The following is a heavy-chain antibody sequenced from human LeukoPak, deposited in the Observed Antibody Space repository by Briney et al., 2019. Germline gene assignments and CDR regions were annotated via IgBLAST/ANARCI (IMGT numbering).Heavy chain of an antibody. D-gene: IGHD6-19*01. CDR2: IYTSGST. V-gene: IGHV4-61*02. Sequence: SETLSLTCTVSGGSISSGSYYWSWIRQPAGKGLEWIGRIYTSGSTNYNPSLKSRVTISVDTSKNQFSLKLSSVTAADTDVYYCAKSIAVQGAFDIWGQGTMVTVSS. CDR3: AKSIAVQGAFDI. CDR1: GGSISSGSYY. J-gene: IGHJ3*02.